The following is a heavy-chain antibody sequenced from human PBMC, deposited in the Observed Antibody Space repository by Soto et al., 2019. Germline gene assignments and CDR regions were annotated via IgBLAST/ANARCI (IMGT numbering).Heavy chain of an antibody. CDR3: ARPHLDRPTFYGMDV. V-gene: IGHV3-48*02. CDR1: GFILGRNS. J-gene: IGHJ6*02. CDR2: ITSSSTTM. D-gene: IGHD2-2*03. Sequence: EEQLVESGGGLVQAGGSLRLSCAASGFILGRNSMMWVRQAPGKGLEWVAYITSSSTTMNYADSVKGRFTISRGNANNALYLQMNSLRDEDTAVYYCARPHLDRPTFYGMDVWGQGTTVTVSS.